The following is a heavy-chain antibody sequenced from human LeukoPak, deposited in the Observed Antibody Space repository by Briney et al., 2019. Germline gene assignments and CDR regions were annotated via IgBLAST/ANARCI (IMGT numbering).Heavy chain of an antibody. J-gene: IGHJ4*02. CDR2: ISSSSSYI. V-gene: IGHV3-21*01. CDR3: ATGNRYGPGSYLDY. CDR1: GFTFSSYS. Sequence: GGSLRLSCAASGFTFSSYSMNWVRQAPGKGLEWVSSISSSSSYIYYADSVKGRFTISRDNAKNSLYLQMNSLRAEDTAVYYYATGNRYGPGSYLDYWGQGTLVTVSS. D-gene: IGHD3-10*01.